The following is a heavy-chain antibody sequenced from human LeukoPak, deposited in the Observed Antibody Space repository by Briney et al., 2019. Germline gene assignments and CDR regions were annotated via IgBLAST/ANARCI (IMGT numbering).Heavy chain of an antibody. CDR3: ATPRSARFDY. J-gene: IGHJ4*02. V-gene: IGHV3-15*01. D-gene: IGHD6-6*01. CDR1: GFTFTNAY. Sequence: GGSLRLSCAASGFTFTNAYMTWVRQAPGKELEWVGRIKSRTDGGATDYAAPVKGRFTISRDDSQNTLYLQMNSLKTEDTAVYYCATPRSARFDYWGQGTLVTVSS. CDR2: IKSRTDGGAT.